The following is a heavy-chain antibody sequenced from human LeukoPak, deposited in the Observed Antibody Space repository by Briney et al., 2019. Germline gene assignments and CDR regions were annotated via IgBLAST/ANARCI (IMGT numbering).Heavy chain of an antibody. CDR3: ARDDTIFGVVNS. J-gene: IGHJ5*02. D-gene: IGHD3-3*01. V-gene: IGHV1-2*02. CDR1: GYTFTGYY. CDR2: INPNSGGT. Sequence: ASVKVSCKASGYTFTGYYMHWVRQAPGQGLEWMGWINPNSGGTNYAQKFQGRVTITADKSTSTAYMELSSLRSDDTAVYYCARDDTIFGVVNSWGQGTLVTVSS.